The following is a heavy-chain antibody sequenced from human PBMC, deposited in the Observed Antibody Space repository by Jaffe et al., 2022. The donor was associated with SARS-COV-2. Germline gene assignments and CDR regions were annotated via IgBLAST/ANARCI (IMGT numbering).Heavy chain of an antibody. D-gene: IGHD2-15*01. J-gene: IGHJ5*02. Sequence: QVQLVQSGAEVRKPGSSVKVSCKASGGTFVNYAISWVRQAPGQGLEWMGGIIPIFGTANYAQKFQGRVMITADESTSTAYMELSSLRSEDTAVYYCARGGYCIGDSCRPGKNYAEYWFDPWGQGTLVTVSS. CDR3: ARGGYCIGDSCRPGKNYAEYWFDP. V-gene: IGHV1-69*01. CDR2: IIPIFGTA. CDR1: GGTFVNYA.